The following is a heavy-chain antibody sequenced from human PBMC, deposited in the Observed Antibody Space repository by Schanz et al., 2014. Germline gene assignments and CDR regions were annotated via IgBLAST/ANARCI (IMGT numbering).Heavy chain of an antibody. CDR2: IKSDGSST. D-gene: IGHD3-10*01. Sequence: EVQLVESGGGLVQPGGSLRLSCAASGFTFSSYCMHWVRQVPGKGLVWVSRIKSDGSSTSYADSVKGRFTISRDNAKSPLYLQMNSLRAEDTAVYYCARPALGFWDNCFDPWGQGTLVTVSS. CDR3: ARPALGFWDNCFDP. J-gene: IGHJ5*02. CDR1: GFTFSSYC. V-gene: IGHV3-74*01.